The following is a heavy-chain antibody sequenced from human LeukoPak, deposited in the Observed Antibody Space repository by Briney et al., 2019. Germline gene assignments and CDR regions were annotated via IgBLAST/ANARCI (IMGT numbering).Heavy chain of an antibody. CDR1: GYTLTELS. V-gene: IGHV1-18*01. CDR3: ACELRYFGDAFDI. D-gene: IGHD3-9*01. Sequence: ASVKVSCKVSGYTLTELSMHWVRQAPGQGLEWMGWISAYNGNTNYAQKLQGRVTMTTDTSTSTAYMELRSLRSDDTAVYYCACELRYFGDAFDIWGQGTMVTVSS. CDR2: ISAYNGNT. J-gene: IGHJ3*02.